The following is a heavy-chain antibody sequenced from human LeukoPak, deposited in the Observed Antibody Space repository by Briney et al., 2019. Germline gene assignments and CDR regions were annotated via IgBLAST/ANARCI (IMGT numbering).Heavy chain of an antibody. D-gene: IGHD2-2*03. Sequence: GGSLRLSCAVSGFTVSSNDMSWVRQAPGEGLEWVSVLYSGGSTYYADSVKGRFTISRDNSKNTLSLEMNSLRAEDTAVYYCARVDDLDAFDMWGQGTMVTVSS. CDR3: ARVDDLDAFDM. CDR1: GFTVSSND. J-gene: IGHJ3*02. CDR2: LYSGGST. V-gene: IGHV3-53*01.